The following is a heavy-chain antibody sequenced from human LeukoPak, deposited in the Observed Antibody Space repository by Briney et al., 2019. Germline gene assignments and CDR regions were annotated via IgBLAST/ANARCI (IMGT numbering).Heavy chain of an antibody. CDR2: IYYSGNT. J-gene: IGHJ4*02. V-gene: IGHV4-59*01. Sequence: SETLSLTCTVSGGSISPYYWSWIRQPPGKGLEWLGYIYYSGNTEYKPSLKSRVAMSVDTSKNQFSLRLSSVTAANTAVYYCARSTGSTMFIDYWGQGTLVTVSS. CDR1: GGSISPYY. CDR3: ARSTGSTMFIDY. D-gene: IGHD3-10*02.